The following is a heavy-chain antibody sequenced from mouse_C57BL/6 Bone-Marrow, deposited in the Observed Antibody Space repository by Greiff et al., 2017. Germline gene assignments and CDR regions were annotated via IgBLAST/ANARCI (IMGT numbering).Heavy chain of an antibody. CDR1: VYTFTSYW. CDR2: FHPNSGST. V-gene: IGHV1-64*01. J-gene: IGHJ1*03. Sequence: VQLQHPGAELVKPGASVKLSCKASVYTFTSYWMLWGQQRPGQGFEWMVMFHPNSGSTNYNEKFKSKATLTVDKSSNTAYMQLSSLTSEDSAVYYCERSNYYGSSSNWYFDVWGTGTTGTVSS. D-gene: IGHD1-1*01. CDR3: ERSNYYGSSSNWYFDV.